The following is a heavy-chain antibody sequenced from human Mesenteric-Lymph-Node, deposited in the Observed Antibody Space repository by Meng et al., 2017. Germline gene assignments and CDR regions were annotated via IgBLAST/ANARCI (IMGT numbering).Heavy chain of an antibody. D-gene: IGHD3-10*01. CDR3: AIDMVRGVPLGYDAFDI. Sequence: SLKISCAASGFTFDDYAMHWVRQAPGKGLEWVSGISWNSGSIGYADSVKGRFTISRDNSKNTLYLQMNSLRAEDTAVYYCAIDMVRGVPLGYDAFDIWGQGTRVT. CDR1: GFTFDDYA. CDR2: ISWNSGSI. J-gene: IGHJ3*02. V-gene: IGHV3-9*01.